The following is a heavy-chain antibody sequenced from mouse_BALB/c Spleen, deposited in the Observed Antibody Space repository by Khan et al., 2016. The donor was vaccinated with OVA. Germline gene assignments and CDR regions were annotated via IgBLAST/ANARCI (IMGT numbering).Heavy chain of an antibody. Sequence: EVQLQESGPDLVKPSQSLSLTCTVTGSSITSAYSWHWVRQFPGNKLEWMGYIHSSGITNYNPSLKSRLSITRDTSKNQFFLQLNSVTTEDTATYYCARCDGSRAFDYWGQGSTLTVSA. J-gene: IGHJ2*01. D-gene: IGHD1-1*01. CDR3: ARCDGSRAFDY. CDR1: GSSITSAYS. V-gene: IGHV3-1*02. CDR2: IHSSGIT.